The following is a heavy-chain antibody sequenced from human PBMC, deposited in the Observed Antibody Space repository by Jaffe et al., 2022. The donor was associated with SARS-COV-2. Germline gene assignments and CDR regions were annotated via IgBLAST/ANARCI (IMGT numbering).Heavy chain of an antibody. J-gene: IGHJ6*03. V-gene: IGHV1-18*01. D-gene: IGHD3-10*01. Sequence: QVQLVQSGAEVKKPGASVKVSCKASGYTFSSHGISWVRQAPGQGLEWMGWISAYNGNTKFAQKLQGRVTLTTDTAASTAYMELRSLRSDDTAVYYCAREDDGSEYYKYMDVWGKGTTVTVSS. CDR1: GYTFSSHG. CDR3: AREDDGSEYYKYMDV. CDR2: ISAYNGNT.